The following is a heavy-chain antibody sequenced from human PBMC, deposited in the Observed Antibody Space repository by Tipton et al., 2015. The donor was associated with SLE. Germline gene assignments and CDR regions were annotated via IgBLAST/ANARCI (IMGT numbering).Heavy chain of an antibody. CDR3: ARGAPPVTTYFDY. CDR2: IYYSGST. CDR1: GGSISSSSYY. J-gene: IGHJ4*01. Sequence: TLSLTCTVSGGSISSSSYYWGWIRQPPGKGLEWIGRIYYSGSTYYNPSLKSRVTISVDTSKNQFSLKLSSVTAADTAVYYCARGAPPVTTYFDYWGHGALVTVSS. D-gene: IGHD4-17*01. V-gene: IGHV4-39*07.